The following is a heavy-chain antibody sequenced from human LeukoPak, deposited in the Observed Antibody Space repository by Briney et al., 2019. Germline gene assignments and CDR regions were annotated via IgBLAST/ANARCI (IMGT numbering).Heavy chain of an antibody. CDR3: ARGGGAYCGGDCHRNFDY. V-gene: IGHV3-53*01. CDR1: GFTVSSNY. Sequence: GGSLRLSCAVSGFTVSSNYMSWVRQAPGKGLEWVSVIYSGGNTYYANSVKGRFTISRDNSNNTLYLYMNSLSAEDTAVYYCARGGGAYCGGDCHRNFDYWGQGTLATVSS. CDR2: IYSGGNT. D-gene: IGHD2-21*02. J-gene: IGHJ4*02.